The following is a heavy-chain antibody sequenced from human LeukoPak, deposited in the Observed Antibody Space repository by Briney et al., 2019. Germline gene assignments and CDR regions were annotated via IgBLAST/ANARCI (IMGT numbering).Heavy chain of an antibody. J-gene: IGHJ6*03. V-gene: IGHV4-59*12. CDR3: ARVDYYYYYMDV. Sequence: SETLSLTCTVSGGSISSYYWSWIRQPPGKGLEWIGYIYYSGSTYYNPSLKSRVTISVDTSKDQFSLKLSSVTAADTAVYYCARVDYYYYYMDVWGKGTTVTVSS. CDR2: IYYSGST. CDR1: GGSISSYY.